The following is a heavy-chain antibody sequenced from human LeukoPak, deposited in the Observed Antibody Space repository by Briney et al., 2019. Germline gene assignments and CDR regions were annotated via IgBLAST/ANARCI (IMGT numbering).Heavy chain of an antibody. V-gene: IGHV4-59*01. D-gene: IGHD6-13*01. Sequence: SETLSLTCTGSGVTISSYYWRWKGQPPGQERVGRGNIYYSGSTNDNTSLKRRVTISDATTTTAFSLKLSSVTAADTAVYYCASDHGWGIAAAVPQGLFDYWGQGTLVTVSS. CDR2: IYYSGST. CDR1: GVTISSYY. J-gene: IGHJ4*02. CDR3: ASDHGWGIAAAVPQGLFDY.